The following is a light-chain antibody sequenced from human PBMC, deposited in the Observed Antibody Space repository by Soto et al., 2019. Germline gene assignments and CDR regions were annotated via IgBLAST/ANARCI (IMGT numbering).Light chain of an antibody. J-gene: IGKJ4*01. V-gene: IGKV1-39*01. CDR3: QQSYSTPRT. CDR2: AAS. Sequence: DIQMNQSPSSLSASVGGRVTITCRASQSISSYLNWYQQKPGKAPKLLIYAASSLQSGVPSRFSGRGSGTDFTLTISSLQPEDFATYYCQQSYSTPRTFGGGTKVDIK. CDR1: QSISSY.